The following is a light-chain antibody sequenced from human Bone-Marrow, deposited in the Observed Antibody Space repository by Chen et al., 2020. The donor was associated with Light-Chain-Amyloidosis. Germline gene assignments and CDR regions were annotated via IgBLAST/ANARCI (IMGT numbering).Light chain of an antibody. CDR3: QQYDSFPWT. J-gene: IGKJ1*01. CDR1: QSIGSTY. Sequence: VLTQSPVTLSLPPGATATLSCRARQSIGSTYLAWYQQIPGRAPRVLIYGASSRAADIPERFRGSGSGTDFTLTINRLEPEDFAMYFCQQYDSFPWTFGQGTNVEIK. V-gene: IGKV3-20*01. CDR2: GAS.